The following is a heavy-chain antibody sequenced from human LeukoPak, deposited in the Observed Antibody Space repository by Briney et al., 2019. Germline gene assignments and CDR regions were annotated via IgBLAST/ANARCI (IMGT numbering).Heavy chain of an antibody. J-gene: IGHJ4*02. CDR2: IYPGDSDT. V-gene: IGHV5-51*01. CDR1: GYSFTSYW. Sequence: GESLKISCKGSGYSFTSYWIGWVRQMPGKGLEWMGTIYPGDSDTRYSPSFQGQVTISADKSISTAYLQWSSLKASDTAMYYCARLSSQWLVHNYYFDYWGQGTLVTVSS. D-gene: IGHD6-19*01. CDR3: ARLSSQWLVHNYYFDY.